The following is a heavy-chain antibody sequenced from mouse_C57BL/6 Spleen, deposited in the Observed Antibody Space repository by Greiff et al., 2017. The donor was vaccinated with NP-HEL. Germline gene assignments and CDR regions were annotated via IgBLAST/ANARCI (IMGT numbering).Heavy chain of an antibody. V-gene: IGHV3-6*01. Sequence: EVKLQESGPGLVKPSQSLSLTCSVTGYSIPSGYYWNWIRQFPGNKLEWMGYISYDGSNNYNPSLKNRNSITRDTSKNQFFLKLNSVTTEDTATYYCARSPLGPYFDYWGQGTTLTVSS. J-gene: IGHJ2*01. D-gene: IGHD4-1*01. CDR2: ISYDGSN. CDR3: ARSPLGPYFDY. CDR1: GYSIPSGYY.